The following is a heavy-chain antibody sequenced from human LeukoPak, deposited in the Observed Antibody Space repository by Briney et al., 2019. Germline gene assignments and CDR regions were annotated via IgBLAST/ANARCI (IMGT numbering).Heavy chain of an antibody. D-gene: IGHD1-26*01. CDR2: ISAYNGNT. J-gene: IGHJ4*02. Sequence: ASVKVSCKASGYTFTSYGISWVRQAPGQGLEWMRWISAYNGNTNYAQKLQGRVTMTTDTSTSTAYMELRSLRSDDTAVYYCARRVSASSDSALDYWGQGTLVTVSS. V-gene: IGHV1-18*01. CDR3: ARRVSASSDSALDY. CDR1: GYTFTSYG.